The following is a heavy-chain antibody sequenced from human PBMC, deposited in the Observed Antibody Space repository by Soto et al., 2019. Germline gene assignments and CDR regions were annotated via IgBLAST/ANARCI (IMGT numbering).Heavy chain of an antibody. Sequence: PGGSLRLSCAASGFTFTTYGMHWVRQAPGKGLEWVSRIYFDGITTNYADSVKGRLTVSRDNAKNKVYLHVNTLRDEDTAVYYCARGGAMGVDYWGQGTLVTVSS. CDR1: GFTFTTYG. CDR3: ARGGAMGVDY. J-gene: IGHJ4*02. CDR2: IYFDGITT. D-gene: IGHD1-26*01. V-gene: IGHV3-74*01.